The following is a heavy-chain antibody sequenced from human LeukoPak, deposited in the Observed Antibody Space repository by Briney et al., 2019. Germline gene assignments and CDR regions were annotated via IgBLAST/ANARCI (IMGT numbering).Heavy chain of an antibody. D-gene: IGHD5-18*01. CDR2: INWNGGST. CDR1: GFTFDDYG. V-gene: IGHV3-20*04. J-gene: IGHJ6*03. CDR3: ARDSGYSYGIHYYYYMDV. Sequence: GGFLRLSCAASGFTFDDYGMSWVRQAPGKGLEWVSGINWNGGSTGYADSVKGRFTISRDNAKNSLYLQMNSLIAEDTALYYCARDSGYSYGIHYYYYMDVWGKGTTVTVSS.